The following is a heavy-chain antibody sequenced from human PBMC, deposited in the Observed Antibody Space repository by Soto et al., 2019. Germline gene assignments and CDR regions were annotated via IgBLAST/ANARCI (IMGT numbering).Heavy chain of an antibody. CDR1: GFTFSSYG. CDR3: AREMVRGHAVGYYYYGMDV. CDR2: IWYDGSNK. V-gene: IGHV3-33*01. Sequence: ESVGGVVQPGRSLRLSCAASGFTFSSYGMHWVRQAPGKGLEWVAVIWYDGSNKYYADSVKGRFTISRDNSKNTLYLQMNSLRAEDTAVYYCAREMVRGHAVGYYYYGMDVWGQGTTVTVSS. D-gene: IGHD3-10*01. J-gene: IGHJ6*02.